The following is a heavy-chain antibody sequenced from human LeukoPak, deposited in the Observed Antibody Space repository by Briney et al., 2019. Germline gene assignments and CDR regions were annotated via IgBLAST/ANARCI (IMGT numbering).Heavy chain of an antibody. J-gene: IGHJ3*02. CDR2: IKQDGSEK. D-gene: IGHD3-3*02. CDR1: GFTFSSYW. Sequence: GGSLRLSCAASGFTFSSYWMSWVRQAPGKGLEWVANIKQDGSEKDYVDSVKGRFTISRDNAKNSLYLQMDSLRAEDTAVYYCARGHRPIFGVVIKNAFDIWGQGTMVTVSS. V-gene: IGHV3-7*04. CDR3: ARGHRPIFGVVIKNAFDI.